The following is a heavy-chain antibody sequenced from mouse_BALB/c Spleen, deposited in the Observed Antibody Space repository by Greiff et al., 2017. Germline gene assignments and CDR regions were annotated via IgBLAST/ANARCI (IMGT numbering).Heavy chain of an antibody. CDR2: ISSGSSTI. CDR1: GFTFSSFG. J-gene: IGHJ2*01. D-gene: IGHD2-10*02. Sequence: EVHLVESGGGLVQPGGSRKLSCAASGFTFSSFGMHWVRQAPEKGLEWVAYISSGSSTIYYADTVKGRFTISRDNPKNTLFLQMTSLRSEDTAMYYCARSLYGNYGYFDYWGQGTTLTVSS. CDR3: ARSLYGNYGYFDY. V-gene: IGHV5-17*02.